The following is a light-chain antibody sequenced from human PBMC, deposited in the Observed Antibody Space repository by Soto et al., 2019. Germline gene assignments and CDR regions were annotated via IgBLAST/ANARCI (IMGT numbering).Light chain of an antibody. CDR2: AAS. V-gene: IGKV1-39*01. CDR3: QQRSNWPPLT. Sequence: DIQMTQSPSSLSASIGDRATITCRASQTVNTYLHWYQQKPGKAPKLLIYAASNLQSGVPSRFSGSGSGTDFTLTISSLEPEDFAVYYCQQRSNWPPLTFGGGTKVDIK. J-gene: IGKJ4*01. CDR1: QTVNTY.